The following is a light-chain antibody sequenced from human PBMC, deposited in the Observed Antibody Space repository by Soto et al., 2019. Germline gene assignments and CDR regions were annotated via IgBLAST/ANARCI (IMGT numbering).Light chain of an antibody. CDR1: QAIYNY. CDR3: QKFSAVPT. V-gene: IGKV1-27*01. J-gene: IGKJ4*01. Sequence: DIQMTQSPSSLSASVGDRVTITCRASQAIYNYLAWYQQKPGKVPTLLISAASTFQSGVPSRFSGSGSGTDFTLTISSLQPEAVATYYCQKFSAVPTFGGGTKVEI. CDR2: AAS.